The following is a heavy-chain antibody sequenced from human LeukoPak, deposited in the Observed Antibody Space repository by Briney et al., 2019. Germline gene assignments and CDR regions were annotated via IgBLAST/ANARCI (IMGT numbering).Heavy chain of an antibody. CDR1: GLTFSSYA. Sequence: GGSLRLSCAASGLTFSSYAMSWVRQAPGKGLEWVSAISGSGGSTYYADSVKGRFTISRDNSKNTLYLQMNSLRAEDTAVYYCAKGEVLLWFGELLDFDYWGQGTLVTVSS. V-gene: IGHV3-23*01. J-gene: IGHJ4*02. D-gene: IGHD3-10*01. CDR2: ISGSGGST. CDR3: AKGEVLLWFGELLDFDY.